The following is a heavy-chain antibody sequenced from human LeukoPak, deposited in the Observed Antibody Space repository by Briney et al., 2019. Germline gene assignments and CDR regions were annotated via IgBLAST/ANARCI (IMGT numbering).Heavy chain of an antibody. CDR2: XXXNSGTI. D-gene: IGHD6-19*01. Sequence: GGSLRLSCAASGFTFDNYAMNWVRQVPGKGLEWIXXXXXNSGTIGYADSVKGRFTISRDNANNFLYLQMNSLRAEDTALYYCARAYKDRSLAGKKEFFQHWGQGTLVTVSS. CDR1: GFTFDNYA. J-gene: IGHJ1*01. CDR3: ARAYKDRSLAGKKEFFQH. V-gene: IGHV3-9*01.